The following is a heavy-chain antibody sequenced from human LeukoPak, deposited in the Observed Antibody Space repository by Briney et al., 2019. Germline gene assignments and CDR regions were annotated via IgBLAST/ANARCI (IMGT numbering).Heavy chain of an antibody. CDR1: GGSISSYY. Sequence: SDTLSLICTVSGGSISSYYWSWIRQPPGKGLEWIGYIYTSGSTNYNPSLKSRVTISVDTSKNQFSLKLSSVAAADTAVYYCARLGSSWYFWFDPWGQGTLVTVSS. V-gene: IGHV4-4*09. J-gene: IGHJ5*02. CDR3: ARLGSSWYFWFDP. D-gene: IGHD6-13*01. CDR2: IYTSGST.